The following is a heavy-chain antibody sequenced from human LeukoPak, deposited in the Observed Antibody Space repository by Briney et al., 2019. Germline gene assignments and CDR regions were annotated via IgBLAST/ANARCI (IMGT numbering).Heavy chain of an antibody. J-gene: IGHJ4*02. CDR2: IWFDGSKK. CDR3: AKDGEVYCGGDCSIGDY. V-gene: IGHV3-30*02. D-gene: IGHD2-21*01. Sequence: GGSLRLSCAASGFTFSSYGMHWVRQAPGKGLEWVAFIWFDGSKKYYGDSVTGRFTISRDNSKNTLYLQMNSLRPEDTAVYYCAKDGEVYCGGDCSIGDYWGQGTLVTVSS. CDR1: GFTFSSYG.